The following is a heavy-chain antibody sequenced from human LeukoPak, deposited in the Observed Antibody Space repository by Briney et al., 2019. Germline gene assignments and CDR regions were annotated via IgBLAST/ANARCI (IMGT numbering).Heavy chain of an antibody. CDR3: ARWARYDSTYNWFYP. CDR2: INHSGST. J-gene: IGHJ5*02. D-gene: IGHD3-22*01. V-gene: IGHV4-39*07. Sequence: NPSETLSLTCTVSGGSISSSSYYWSWIRQPPGKGLEWIGEINHSGSTNYNPSLKSRVTISVDTSKNQFSLKLSSVTAADTAVYYCARWARYDSTYNWFYPWGQGTLVTVSS. CDR1: GGSISSSSYY.